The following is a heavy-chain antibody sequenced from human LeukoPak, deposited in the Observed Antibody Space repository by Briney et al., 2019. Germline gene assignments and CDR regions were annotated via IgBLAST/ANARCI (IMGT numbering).Heavy chain of an antibody. Sequence: SETLSLTCAVSGGSISSGGYSWSWIRQPPGKGLEWIGYIYRSGSTYYNPSLKSRVTISVDRSKNQFSLKLSSVTAADTAVYYCAREGGYCSGGSCPTENDAFDSWGQGTMVTVSS. V-gene: IGHV4-30-2*01. D-gene: IGHD2-15*01. CDR2: IYRSGST. CDR3: AREGGYCSGGSCPTENDAFDS. J-gene: IGHJ3*02. CDR1: GGSISSGGYS.